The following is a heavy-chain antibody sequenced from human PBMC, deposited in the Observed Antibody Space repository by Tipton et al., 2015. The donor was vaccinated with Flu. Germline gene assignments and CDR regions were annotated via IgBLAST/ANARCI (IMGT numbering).Heavy chain of an antibody. D-gene: IGHD2-2*01. V-gene: IGHV5-51*01. CDR2: IYPVDSDT. Sequence: QLVQSGAEVRKPGESLRISCKGSGYNFPNYWIAWVRQLPGKGLEWMGIIYPVDSDTRYSPSFEGQVTISADKSINTVYLQWSNLKASDTAMYYCARQDCSSSTCYVDYWGQGTLVTVSS. CDR1: GYNFPNYW. J-gene: IGHJ4*02. CDR3: ARQDCSSSTCYVDY.